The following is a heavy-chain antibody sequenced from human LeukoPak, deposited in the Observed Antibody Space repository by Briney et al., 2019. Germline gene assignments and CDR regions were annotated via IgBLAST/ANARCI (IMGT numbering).Heavy chain of an antibody. CDR2: ISGSGGST. J-gene: IGHJ6*03. D-gene: IGHD7-27*01. CDR3: AKDGLTGDRGYYYYYYYMDV. V-gene: IGHV3-23*01. Sequence: PGGSLRLSCAVSGFTVSSNYMSWVRQAPGKGLEWVSAISGSGGSTYYADSVKGRFTISRDNSKNTLYLQMNSLRAEDTAVYYCAKDGLTGDRGYYYYYYYMDVWGKGTTVTVSS. CDR1: GFTVSSNY.